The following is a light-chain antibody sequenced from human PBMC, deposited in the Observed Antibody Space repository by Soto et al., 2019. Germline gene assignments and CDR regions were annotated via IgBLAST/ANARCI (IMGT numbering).Light chain of an antibody. CDR2: GAS. CDR3: QQRSEWRT. J-gene: IGKJ1*01. Sequence: EIVLTQSPGTLSLSLGERATLSCRASQSVSSSYLAWYQQKPGQAPRLLIYGASSRASGIPDRFSGSGSGTDFTLTISRLEPEDFAVYYCQQRSEWRTFGQGTKVDIK. CDR1: QSVSSSY. V-gene: IGKV3D-20*02.